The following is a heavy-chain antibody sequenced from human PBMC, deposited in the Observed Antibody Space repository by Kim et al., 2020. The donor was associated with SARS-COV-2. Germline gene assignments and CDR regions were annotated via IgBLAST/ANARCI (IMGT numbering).Heavy chain of an antibody. V-gene: IGHV3-11*05. J-gene: IGHJ4*02. CDR2: ISATSNYT. D-gene: IGHD6-6*01. Sequence: GGSLRLSCAASGFTLNDYYMNWIRQPPGKGLEWVSYISATSNYTKYADSVKGRFTISRDNAKNSVYLQMNSLRAEDSAMYYCARDSGDSSSSDDYWGQG. CDR3: ARDSGDSSSSDDY. CDR1: GFTLNDYY.